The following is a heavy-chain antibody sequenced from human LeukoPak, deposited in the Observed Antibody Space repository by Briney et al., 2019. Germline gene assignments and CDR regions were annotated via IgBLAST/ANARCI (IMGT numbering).Heavy chain of an antibody. V-gene: IGHV4-4*07. J-gene: IGHJ4*02. CDR2: IYTSGST. CDR1: GGSISSYY. D-gene: IGHD5-24*01. Sequence: SETLSLTCTVSGGSISSYYLSWIRQPPGKGLEWIGRIYTSGSTNYNPSLKSRVTISVDTSKNQFSLKLSSVTAADTAVYYCAREKRRDGYNYLDYWGQGTLVTVSS. CDR3: AREKRRDGYNYLDY.